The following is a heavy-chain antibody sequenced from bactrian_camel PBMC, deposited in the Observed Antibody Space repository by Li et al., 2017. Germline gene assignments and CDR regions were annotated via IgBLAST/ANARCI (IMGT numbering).Heavy chain of an antibody. Sequence: VQLVESGGGSVQAGGSLTLSCTGSGFTLSSGCMGWSRQAPGKEREGVAVIDSDGLAKYADSVKGRFTISQDNAKNTVYLQMNSLKPEDTAVYYCAADPSRELWVGYPPYKYWGQGTQVTVS. CDR2: IDSDGLA. D-gene: IGHD5*01. CDR3: AADPSRELWVGYPPYKY. CDR1: GFTLSSGC. V-gene: IGHV3S9*01. J-gene: IGHJ4*01.